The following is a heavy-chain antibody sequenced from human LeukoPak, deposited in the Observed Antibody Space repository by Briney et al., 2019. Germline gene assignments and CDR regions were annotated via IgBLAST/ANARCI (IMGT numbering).Heavy chain of an antibody. Sequence: SETLSLTCTVSGGSISSSSYYWGWIRQPPGKGLEWIGSIYYSGSTYYNPSLKSRVTISVDTSKNQFSLKLSSVTAADTAVYYCARQKYSSRCNDYWGQGTLVTVSS. CDR1: GGSISSSSYY. J-gene: IGHJ4*02. D-gene: IGHD6-19*01. V-gene: IGHV4-39*01. CDR3: ARQKYSSRCNDY. CDR2: IYYSGST.